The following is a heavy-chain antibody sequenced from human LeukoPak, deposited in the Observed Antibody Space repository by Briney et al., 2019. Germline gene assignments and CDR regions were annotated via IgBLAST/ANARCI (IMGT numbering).Heavy chain of an antibody. J-gene: IGHJ6*04. V-gene: IGHV4-34*01. Sequence: SETLSLTCAVYGGSFSGYYWSWIRQPPGKGLEWIGEINHSGSTNYNPSLKSRVTISADTSKNQFSLKLSSATAADTAVYYCARGLRPTGPAYRDVWGKGTTVTVSS. CDR1: GGSFSGYY. CDR3: ARGLRPTGPAYRDV. CDR2: INHSGST. D-gene: IGHD4-17*01.